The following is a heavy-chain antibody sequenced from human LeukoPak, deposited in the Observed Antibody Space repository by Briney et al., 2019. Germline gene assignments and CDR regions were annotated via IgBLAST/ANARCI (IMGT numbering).Heavy chain of an antibody. Sequence: GASVKVSCKTSGYTFTGHFMNWVRQAPEQGLEWMGWIKPKSGATAYAQKFQGRVTMTRDTAINTAHLEVSGLTPDDTAVYYCARVREWEEISGAIPDYFDYWGQGTLITVSS. D-gene: IGHD3-3*01. J-gene: IGHJ4*02. CDR3: ARVREWEEISGAIPDYFDY. CDR2: IKPKSGAT. CDR1: GYTFTGHF. V-gene: IGHV1-2*02.